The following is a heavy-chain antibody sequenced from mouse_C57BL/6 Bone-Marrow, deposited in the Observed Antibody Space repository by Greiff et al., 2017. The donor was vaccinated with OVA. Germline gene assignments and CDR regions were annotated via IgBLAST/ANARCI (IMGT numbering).Heavy chain of an antibody. Sequence: EVQLVESGGDLVKPGGSLKLSCAASGFTFSSYGMSWVRQTPDKRLEWVATISSGGSYTYYPDSVKGRFTISRDNAKNTLYLQMSSLKSEDTAMYYCARQAIYYFDYWGQGTTLTVSS. V-gene: IGHV5-6*01. CDR1: GFTFSSYG. CDR3: ARQAIYYFDY. CDR2: ISSGGSYT. J-gene: IGHJ2*01.